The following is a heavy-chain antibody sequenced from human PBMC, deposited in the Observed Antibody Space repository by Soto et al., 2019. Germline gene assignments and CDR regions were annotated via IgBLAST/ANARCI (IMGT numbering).Heavy chain of an antibody. D-gene: IGHD3-10*01. CDR2: SNSDGSST. CDR3: ASDPIGYSGYFDD. V-gene: IGHV3-74*01. Sequence: PGGSLRLSSPASGFTFSGYWRHWVRQAPGKGLVWLSRSNSDGSSTSYADDVKGRFTISRDNAQHTLYLQRNSLRAEDTAVYYCASDPIGYSGYFDDWGQGTLVTVSS. CDR1: GFTFSGYW. J-gene: IGHJ4*02.